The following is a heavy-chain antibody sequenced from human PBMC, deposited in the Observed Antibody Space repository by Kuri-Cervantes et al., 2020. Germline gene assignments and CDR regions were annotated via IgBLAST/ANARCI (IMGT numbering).Heavy chain of an antibody. D-gene: IGHD2-15*01. V-gene: IGHV3-7*01. CDR2: IKQDGSEK. Sequence: GGSLRPSCAASGFTFSSYWMSWVRQAPGKGLEWVANIKQDGSEKYYVDSVKGRFTISRDNAKNSLYLQMNCLRAEDTAVYYCARDEGVVAAEVFDYWGQGTLVTVSS. CDR3: ARDEGVVAAEVFDY. CDR1: GFTFSSYW. J-gene: IGHJ4*02.